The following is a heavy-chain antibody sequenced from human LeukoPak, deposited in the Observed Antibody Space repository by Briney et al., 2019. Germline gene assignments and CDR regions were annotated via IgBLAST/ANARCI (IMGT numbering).Heavy chain of an antibody. Sequence: SETLSLTCTVSGGSISSYYWSWLRQPPGKGLEWIGYIYYSGSTNYNPSLRSRVTISVDTSKNQFSLKLSSVTAADTAVYYCARGVTGTTLYYYYYMDVWGKGTTVTVSS. CDR1: GGSISSYY. D-gene: IGHD1-7*01. CDR2: IYYSGST. CDR3: ARGVTGTTLYYYYYMDV. V-gene: IGHV4-59*01. J-gene: IGHJ6*03.